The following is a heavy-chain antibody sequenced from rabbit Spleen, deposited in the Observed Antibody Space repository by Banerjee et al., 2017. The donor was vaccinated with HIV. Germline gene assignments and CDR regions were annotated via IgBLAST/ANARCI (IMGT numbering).Heavy chain of an antibody. V-gene: IGHV1S45*01. CDR3: ARGNNDAFMGFAGGTTRLDI. D-gene: IGHD3-1*01. Sequence: QEQLKETGGGLVQPGGSLTLTCTASGFSFSSYHMCWVRQAPGKGLEWIGCIFGGSSGTTYYASWVNGRFTVSKTSSTTVTLQMTSLTAADTATYFCARGNNDAFMGFAGGTTRLDIWGPGTLVTVS. J-gene: IGHJ3*01. CDR1: GFSFSSYH. CDR2: IFGGSSGTT.